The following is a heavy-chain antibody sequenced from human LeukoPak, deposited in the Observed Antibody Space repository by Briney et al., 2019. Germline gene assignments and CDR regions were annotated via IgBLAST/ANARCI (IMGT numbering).Heavy chain of an antibody. CDR1: GFSFDRYA. J-gene: IGHJ4*02. Sequence: GQSLRLSCEASGFSFDRYAMHWVRQAPGKGLEWMALISYDETNEFYADSVKGRFTISRDNSKNTVYLQMNSLRLEDTAVYYFARDQGDFWPHYRCFEYWGQGALSASPQ. D-gene: IGHD3-3*01. CDR2: ISYDETNE. CDR3: ARDQGDFWPHYRCFEY. V-gene: IGHV3-30*04.